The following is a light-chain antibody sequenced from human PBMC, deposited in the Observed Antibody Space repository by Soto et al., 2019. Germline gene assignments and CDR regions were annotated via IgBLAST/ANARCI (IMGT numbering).Light chain of an antibody. CDR3: QQYGSSPPYT. Sequence: EVVLTQSPGTLSLSPGERATLSCRASQSVSNNYLAWYQQKPGQSPKLLIFGSSDRATGIPDRFSGSGSGTEFTLTISRLEPEDFAVYCCQQYGSSPPYTLGQGTKLEIK. CDR2: GSS. CDR1: QSVSNNY. J-gene: IGKJ2*01. V-gene: IGKV3-20*01.